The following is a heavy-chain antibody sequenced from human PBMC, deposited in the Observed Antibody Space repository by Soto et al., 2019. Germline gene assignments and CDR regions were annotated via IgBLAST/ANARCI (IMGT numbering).Heavy chain of an antibody. V-gene: IGHV3-33*01. CDR1: GFTFSSYG. CDR2: MWYDGSNK. CDR3: ARDYRLYEDYYYGMDV. D-gene: IGHD2-8*01. Sequence: GGSLRLSCAASGFTFSSYGMHWVRQAPGKGLEWVAVMWYDGSNKYYADSVKGRFTISRDNSKNTLYLQMNSLRAEDTAVYYCARDYRLYEDYYYGMDVWGQGTTVTVSS. J-gene: IGHJ6*02.